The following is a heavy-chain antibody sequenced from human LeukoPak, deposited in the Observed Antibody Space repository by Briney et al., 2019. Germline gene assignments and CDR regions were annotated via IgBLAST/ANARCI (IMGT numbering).Heavy chain of an antibody. J-gene: IGHJ6*04. CDR1: GFTFSSYA. Sequence: PGGSLRLSCSASGFTFSSYAMHWVRQAPGKGLEYVSAISSNGGSTYYADSVKGRFTISRDNSKNTLYLQMSSLRAEDTAVYYCVKPGLDYYGSGSPLRPPYYGMDVWGKGTTVTVSS. CDR3: VKPGLDYYGSGSPLRPPYYGMDV. V-gene: IGHV3-64D*06. CDR2: ISSNGGST. D-gene: IGHD3-10*01.